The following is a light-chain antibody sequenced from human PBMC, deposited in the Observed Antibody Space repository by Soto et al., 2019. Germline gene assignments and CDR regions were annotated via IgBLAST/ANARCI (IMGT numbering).Light chain of an antibody. CDR2: DVT. Sequence: QSALTQPASVSGSPGQSITISCTGTSSDVGGHNYVSWYQHHPGKAPKLIIYDVTNRPSGVSNRFSGSKSGNTASLTISGLQAEDEADYYCSSYTRSSTNVVFGGGTKLTVL. CDR1: SSDVGGHNY. J-gene: IGLJ2*01. CDR3: SSYTRSSTNVV. V-gene: IGLV2-14*03.